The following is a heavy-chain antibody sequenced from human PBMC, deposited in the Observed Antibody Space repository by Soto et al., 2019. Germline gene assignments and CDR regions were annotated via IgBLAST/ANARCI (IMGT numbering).Heavy chain of an antibody. CDR3: ARDDDYGDSGRDY. Sequence: QVQLVESGGGVVQPGRSLRLSCAASGFSFSSYGMHWVRQAAGKGLEWVAVILDDGSDKDYTDAVKGRFTISRDNSKNTLYLEMNSLRAEDTAVDYCARDDDYGDSGRDYWGQGTLVTVSS. CDR2: ILDDGSDK. CDR1: GFSFSSYG. D-gene: IGHD4-17*01. V-gene: IGHV3-33*01. J-gene: IGHJ4*02.